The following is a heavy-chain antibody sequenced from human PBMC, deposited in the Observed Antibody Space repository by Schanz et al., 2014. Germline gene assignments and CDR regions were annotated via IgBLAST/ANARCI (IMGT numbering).Heavy chain of an antibody. D-gene: IGHD6-6*01. Sequence: EVQLVESGGGLVQPGGSLRLSCAASGFTFNNYDMNWVRLVPGKGLECVSGISGGGGSAYYADSVKGRFTISRDNSKNTLYLKMTRLTANDTAVYSRAKVWARPYFYPFDCWGQGTLVTVSS. CDR2: ISGGGGSA. CDR1: GFTFNNYD. J-gene: IGHJ4*02. CDR3: AKVWARPYFYPFDC. V-gene: IGHV3-23*04.